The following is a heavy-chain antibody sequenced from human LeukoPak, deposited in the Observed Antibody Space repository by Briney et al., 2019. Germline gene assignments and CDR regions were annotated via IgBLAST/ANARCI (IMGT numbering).Heavy chain of an antibody. V-gene: IGHV3-30-3*01. D-gene: IGHD6-6*01. CDR1: GFTFSSYA. CDR3: AREPYSSSLGTYYFDY. CDR2: ISYDGSNK. Sequence: GGSLRLSCAASGFTFSSYAMHWVRQAPGKGLEWVAVISYDGSNKYYADSVKGRFTISRDNSKNTLYLQMNSLRAEDMAVYYCAREPYSSSLGTYYFDYWGQGTLVTVSS. J-gene: IGHJ4*02.